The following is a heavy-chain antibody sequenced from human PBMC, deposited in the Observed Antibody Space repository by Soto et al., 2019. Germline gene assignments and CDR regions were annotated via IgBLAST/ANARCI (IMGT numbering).Heavy chain of an antibody. Sequence: QLHLVQSGAVVKKPGASVTVSCSASGYPVTAYYMHWVRQAPGRGLGWMGGINPATGAAKYTQTFQGRVTMTRATSTSTVFMELSGLTSEATAVFYWARGGGVGVAGSAAFDMWGQGTLVTVSS. J-gene: IGHJ3*02. CDR1: GYPVTAYY. CDR3: ARGGGVGVAGSAAFDM. V-gene: IGHV1-2*02. D-gene: IGHD3-3*01. CDR2: INPATGAA.